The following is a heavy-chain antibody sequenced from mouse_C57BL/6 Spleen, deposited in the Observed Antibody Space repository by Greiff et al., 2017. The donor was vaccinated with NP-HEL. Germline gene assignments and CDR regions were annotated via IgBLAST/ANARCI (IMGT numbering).Heavy chain of an antibody. CDR2: FYPGSGSI. D-gene: IGHD5-5*01. CDR3: ARHEDRDYPLYWYFDV. CDR1: GYTFTEYT. J-gene: IGHJ1*03. Sequence: VMKPGASVKLSCKASGYTFTEYTIHWVKQRSGQGLEWIGWFYPGSGSIKYNEKFKDKATLTADKSSSTVYMELSRLTSEDSAVYFCARHEDRDYPLYWYFDVWGTGTTVTVSS. V-gene: IGHV1-62-2*01.